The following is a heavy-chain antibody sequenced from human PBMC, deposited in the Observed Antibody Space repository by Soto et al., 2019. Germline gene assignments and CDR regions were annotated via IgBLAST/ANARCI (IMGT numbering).Heavy chain of an antibody. D-gene: IGHD3-22*01. CDR2: ISSSSSYT. CDR3: ARAPELPEYYDSSGYYLGVFDY. J-gene: IGHJ4*02. CDR1: GFTFSDYY. V-gene: IGHV3-11*06. Sequence: QVQLVESGGGLVKPGGSLRLSCAASGFTFSDYYMSWIRQAPGKGLEWVSYISSSSSYTNYADSVKGRFTISRDNAKNSLYLQMNSLRAEDTAVYYCARAPELPEYYDSSGYYLGVFDYWGQGTLVTVSS.